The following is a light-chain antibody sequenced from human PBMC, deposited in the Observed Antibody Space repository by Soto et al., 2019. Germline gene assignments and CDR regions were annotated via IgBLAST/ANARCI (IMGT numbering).Light chain of an antibody. J-gene: IGKJ5*01. CDR2: DAS. Sequence: EIVLTQSPDTLSLSPGERATLSCRASQSVGSYLAWYQQRPGQPPRLLIYDASNRATGIPARFSGSGSGTDFTLTISSLEPEDFAVYYCQQRNNWQAFGQGTRLEIK. CDR1: QSVGSY. V-gene: IGKV3-11*01. CDR3: QQRNNWQA.